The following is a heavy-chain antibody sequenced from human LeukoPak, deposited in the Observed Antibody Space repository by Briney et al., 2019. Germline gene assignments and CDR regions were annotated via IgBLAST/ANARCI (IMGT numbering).Heavy chain of an antibody. J-gene: IGHJ4*02. CDR1: GFTFSTYW. V-gene: IGHV3-21*01. Sequence: GGSLRLSCAASGFTFSTYWMTWVRQAPGKGLEWVSSISTGSRYIYYADSVKGRFTISRDNAKNSVYLQMNSLRAEDTAVYYCARKSYSTSQVGDYWGQGTLVTVSS. D-gene: IGHD6-13*01. CDR3: ARKSYSTSQVGDY. CDR2: ISTGSRYI.